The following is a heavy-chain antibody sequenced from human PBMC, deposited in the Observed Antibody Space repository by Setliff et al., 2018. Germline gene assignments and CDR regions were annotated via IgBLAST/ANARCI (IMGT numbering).Heavy chain of an antibody. CDR3: ARAPAWGSSNYYYYYMDV. CDR2: MNPNSGNT. D-gene: IGHD3-16*01. J-gene: IGHJ6*03. V-gene: IGHV1-8*02. Sequence: AASVKVSCKTSGYTFTSYDINWVRQATGQGLEWVGWMNPNSGNTGYAQKFQGRVTMTKNTSISTAYLELSSLKSEDTAVYYCARAPAWGSSNYYYYYMDVWGKGTTVTVSS. CDR1: GYTFTSYD.